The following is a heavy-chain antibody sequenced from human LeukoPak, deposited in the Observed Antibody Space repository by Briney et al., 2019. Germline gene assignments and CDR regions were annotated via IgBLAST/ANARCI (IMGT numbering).Heavy chain of an antibody. Sequence: GGSLRLSCAASGFTFSSYAMHWVRQAPGKGLEWVAVISYDGSNKYYAGSVKGRFTISRDNSKNTLYLQMNSLRAEDTAVYYRARDPRLRFLEWLTSFYGMDVWGQGTTVTVSS. CDR3: ARDPRLRFLEWLTSFYGMDV. D-gene: IGHD3-3*01. V-gene: IGHV3-30-3*01. CDR2: ISYDGSNK. J-gene: IGHJ6*02. CDR1: GFTFSSYA.